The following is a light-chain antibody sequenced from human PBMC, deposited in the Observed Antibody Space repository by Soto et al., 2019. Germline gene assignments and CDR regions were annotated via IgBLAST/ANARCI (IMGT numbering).Light chain of an antibody. Sequence: QSALTQPASVSGSPGQSITISCTGTSSDIGAYNFVSWYQQHPGKAPKLMLYDVNNRPSGVSNRFSGSKSGNTASLTISGLQAEDEADYYCTSWTTSNTMIFGGGTKLTVL. CDR1: SSDIGAYNF. CDR2: DVN. CDR3: TSWTTSNTMI. V-gene: IGLV2-14*03. J-gene: IGLJ2*01.